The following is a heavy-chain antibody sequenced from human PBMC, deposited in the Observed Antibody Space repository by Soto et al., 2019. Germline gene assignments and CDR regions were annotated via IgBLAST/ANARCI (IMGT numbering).Heavy chain of an antibody. CDR2: ISWDSGTI. CDR3: VQGRYPTMATPLDH. D-gene: IGHD1-1*01. J-gene: IGHJ5*02. V-gene: IGHV3-9*01. CDR1: GFTFDNCG. Sequence: EVRLVESGGGLVQPGRSLRLSCAASGFTFDNCGMHWVRQAPGKGLEWVSGISWDSGTIGYADSVKGRFTISRDDAKNSLYLQMNSLRREDTALYYCVQGRYPTMATPLDHWGQGTLVTVSS.